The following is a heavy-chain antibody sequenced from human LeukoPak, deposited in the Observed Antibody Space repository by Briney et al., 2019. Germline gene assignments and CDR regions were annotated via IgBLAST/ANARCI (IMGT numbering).Heavy chain of an antibody. CDR3: ARHVLSGYLNYWYFDL. D-gene: IGHD3-3*01. CDR2: IYYSGST. J-gene: IGHJ2*01. V-gene: IGHV4-39*01. Sequence: SETLSLTCTVSGGSISSNSYYWGWIRQPPGKGLEWIGTIYYSGSTYYNPSLKSRVTISVDTSKNQFSLKLSSVTAADTAVYYCARHVLSGYLNYWYFDLWGRGTLVTVSS. CDR1: GGSISSNSYY.